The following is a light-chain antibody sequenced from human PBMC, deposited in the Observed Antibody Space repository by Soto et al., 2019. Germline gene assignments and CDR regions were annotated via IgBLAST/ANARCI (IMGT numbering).Light chain of an antibody. Sequence: DIQMTQSPSSLSASVGDRVTITCRASQSITSYLNWYQHRPGKAPQLLIYAASTLQSGVPPRFSGSGSGTDFTLTISSLQPEDFATYYCQQTYTFGQGTKLEIK. CDR3: QQTYT. CDR1: QSITSY. V-gene: IGKV1-39*01. CDR2: AAS. J-gene: IGKJ2*01.